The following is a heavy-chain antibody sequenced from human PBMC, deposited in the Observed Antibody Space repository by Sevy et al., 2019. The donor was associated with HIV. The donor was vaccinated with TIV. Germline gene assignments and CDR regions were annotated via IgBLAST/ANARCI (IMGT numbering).Heavy chain of an antibody. CDR3: ARDVVLAAAGYYYYGMDV. CDR2: ISYDGSNK. Sequence: GGSLRLSCAASGFTFSSYAMHWVRQAPGKGLEWVAVISYDGSNKYYADSVKGRFTISRDNSKNTLYLQMNSLRAEDTAVYYCARDVVLAAAGYYYYGMDVWGQGTTVTVSS. CDR1: GFTFSSYA. J-gene: IGHJ6*02. V-gene: IGHV3-30*04. D-gene: IGHD6-13*01.